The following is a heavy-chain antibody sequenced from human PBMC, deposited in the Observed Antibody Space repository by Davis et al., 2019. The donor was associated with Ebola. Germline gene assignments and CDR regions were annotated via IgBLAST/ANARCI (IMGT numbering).Heavy chain of an antibody. J-gene: IGHJ6*02. CDR2: ISSGVSTI. D-gene: IGHD2-15*01. CDR1: GFTFSNYE. Sequence: PGGSLRLSCVASGFTFSNYEMNWVRQAPGKGLEWVSYISSGVSTIYYSDSVKGRFTISRDTTKNSLYLQMTSLRVEDTAVYYCARRYCSGKNCYGHYYYYAMDVWGQGTTVIVSS. CDR3: ARRYCSGKNCYGHYYYYAMDV. V-gene: IGHV3-48*03.